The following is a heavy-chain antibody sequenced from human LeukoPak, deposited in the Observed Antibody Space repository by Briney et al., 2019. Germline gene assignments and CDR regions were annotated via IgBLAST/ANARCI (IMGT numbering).Heavy chain of an antibody. D-gene: IGHD3-10*01. J-gene: IGHJ6*02. CDR1: GFTFSSYW. CDR3: ARKGVRSSGSSPASYYYGMDV. CDR2: IKEDGSEK. Sequence: PGGSLRLSCAASGFTFSSYWMSWVRQAPGKGLEWVAHIKEDGSEKYYVDSVKGRFTISRDNAKNSLYLQMNSLRAEDTAVYYCARKGVRSSGSSPASYYYGMDVWGQGTTVTVSS. V-gene: IGHV3-7*01.